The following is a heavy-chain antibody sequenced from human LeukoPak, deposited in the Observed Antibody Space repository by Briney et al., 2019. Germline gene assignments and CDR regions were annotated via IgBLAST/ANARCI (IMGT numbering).Heavy chain of an antibody. J-gene: IGHJ4*02. CDR3: ARGPKWTGSYYYFDY. CDR2: MNPNSGNT. D-gene: IGHD1-26*01. Sequence: ASVKVSCKTSGYTFPSYDINWVRQATGQGLEWMGWMNPNSGNTGYTQKFQGRVTITRNTSITTAYMELSSLRSEDTAVYYCARGPKWTGSYYYFDYWGLGTLVTVSS. V-gene: IGHV1-8*01. CDR1: GYTFPSYD.